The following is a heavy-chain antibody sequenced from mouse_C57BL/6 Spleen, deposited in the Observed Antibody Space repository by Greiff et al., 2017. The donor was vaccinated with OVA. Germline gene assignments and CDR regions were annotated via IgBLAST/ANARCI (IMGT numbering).Heavy chain of an antibody. CDR3: ASYYDYDGFAY. D-gene: IGHD2-4*01. Sequence: EVQLQQSGPELVKPGASVKISCKASGYTFTDYYMNWVKQSHGKSLEWIGDINPKNGGTSYNQKFKGKATLTVDKSSSTAYMELRSLTSEDSAVYYCASYYDYDGFAYWGQGTLVTVSA. CDR2: INPKNGGT. V-gene: IGHV1-26*01. CDR1: GYTFTDYY. J-gene: IGHJ3*01.